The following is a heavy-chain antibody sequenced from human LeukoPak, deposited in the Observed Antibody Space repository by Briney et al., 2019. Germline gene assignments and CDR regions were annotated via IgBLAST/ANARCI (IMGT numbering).Heavy chain of an antibody. J-gene: IGHJ4*02. Sequence: GGSLRLSCAASGFIFSNAWMNWVRQAPGKGLEWVGRVKSKTDGETRDYAAPVKGRFTISRDDSKNMLYLQMNSLKTEDTAVYYCTTGQTTVTPDGYWGQGTLVTVSS. V-gene: IGHV3-15*01. CDR2: VKSKTDGETR. CDR1: GFIFSNAW. CDR3: TTGQTTVTPDGY. D-gene: IGHD4-17*01.